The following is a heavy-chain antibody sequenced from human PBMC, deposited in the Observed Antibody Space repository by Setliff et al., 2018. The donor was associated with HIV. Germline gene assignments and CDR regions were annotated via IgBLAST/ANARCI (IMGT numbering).Heavy chain of an antibody. CDR2: TFHRSKWYS. CDR1: GDSVSNYSAA. J-gene: IGHJ4*02. D-gene: IGHD6-13*01. Sequence: PSQTLSLTCAIPGDSVSNYSAAWNWIRQSPSRGLEWLGRTFHRSKWYSDYAESVRSRITINPDTSKNQLSLQLHSVTPEDTAVYYCARSITTAGTVFDYWGQGTLVTVSS. CDR3: ARSITTAGTVFDY. V-gene: IGHV6-1*01.